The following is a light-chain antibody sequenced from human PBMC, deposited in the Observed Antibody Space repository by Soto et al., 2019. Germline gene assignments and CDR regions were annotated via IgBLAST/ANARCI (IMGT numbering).Light chain of an antibody. V-gene: IGLV2-14*03. CDR2: DDT. CDR3: TSYSTTSVF. CDR1: SSDVGRDKS. J-gene: IGLJ2*01. Sequence: QSALTQPASVSGSLGQSITISCTGTSSDVGRDKSVSWYQQHPGKAPQVIIYDDTNRPSGVSLRFSASKSGNMASLTISGLQDEDEADYYCTSYSTTSVFFGGGTKLTVL.